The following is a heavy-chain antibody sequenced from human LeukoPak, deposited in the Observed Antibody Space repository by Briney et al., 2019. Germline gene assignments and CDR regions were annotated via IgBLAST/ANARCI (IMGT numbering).Heavy chain of an antibody. CDR1: GFTFSSYW. V-gene: IGHV3-7*05. Sequence: PGGSLRLSCTASGFTFSSYWMSWVRQTPEKGLEWVANIKQDGSEKVYVDSVKGRFTISRDNAKSSLYLQMSGLRAEDTAVYYCARDPYSSSRSYGMDVWGQGTTVTVSS. D-gene: IGHD6-13*01. CDR3: ARDPYSSSRSYGMDV. J-gene: IGHJ6*02. CDR2: IKQDGSEK.